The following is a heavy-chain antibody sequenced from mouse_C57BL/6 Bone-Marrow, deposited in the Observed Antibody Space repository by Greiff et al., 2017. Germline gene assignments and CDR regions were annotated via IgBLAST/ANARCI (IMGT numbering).Heavy chain of an antibody. Sequence: EVQLQQSGAELVRPGASVKLSCKASGYNIKDDYMHWVKQRPEQGLEWIGWIDPENGDTEYDSKFKGKATITADTSSNTAYLHLSSLTSEDTAVXYCTSPAMDYWGQGTSVTVSS. CDR1: GYNIKDDY. CDR2: IDPENGDT. V-gene: IGHV14-4*01. CDR3: TSPAMDY. J-gene: IGHJ4*01.